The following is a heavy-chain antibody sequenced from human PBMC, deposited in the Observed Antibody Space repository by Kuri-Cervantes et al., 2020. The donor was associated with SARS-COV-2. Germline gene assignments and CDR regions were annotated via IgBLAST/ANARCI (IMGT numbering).Heavy chain of an antibody. Sequence: ASVKVSCKASGYTFTGYYMHWVRQAPGQGLEWMGWINPNSGCTNYAQKFQAWVTMTRDTSMSTAYMELSRLRSDDTAAYYCARGLDTAMAYYFDYWGQGTLVTVSS. D-gene: IGHD5-18*01. CDR1: GYTFTGYY. V-gene: IGHV1-2*04. CDR2: INPNSGCT. CDR3: ARGLDTAMAYYFDY. J-gene: IGHJ4*02.